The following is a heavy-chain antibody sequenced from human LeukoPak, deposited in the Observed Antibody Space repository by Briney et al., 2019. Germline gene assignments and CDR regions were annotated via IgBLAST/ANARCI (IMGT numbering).Heavy chain of an antibody. CDR2: INPNSGGT. V-gene: IGHV1-2*06. J-gene: IGHJ5*02. Sequence: ASVKVSCKASGYTFTGYYMHWVRQAPGQGLEWMGRINPNSGGTNYAQKFQGRVTMTRDTSISTAYMELSRLRSDDTAVYYCAGLPYYYDSSGYSLDPWGQGTLVTVSS. CDR3: AGLPYYYDSSGYSLDP. D-gene: IGHD3-22*01. CDR1: GYTFTGYY.